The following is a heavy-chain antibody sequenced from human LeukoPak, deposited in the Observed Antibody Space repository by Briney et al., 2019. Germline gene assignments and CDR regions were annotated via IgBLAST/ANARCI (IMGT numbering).Heavy chain of an antibody. CDR1: GFRFSDYG. Sequence: GGSLRLSCAASGFRFSDYGMHWVRQAPGKGLEWVTFIRYDGSNKHSADSVKGRFTISRDNSRNTLYLQMNSLRPEDTAVHYCAKDLGYNWNFDALDIWGQGTMVTVSS. V-gene: IGHV3-30*02. D-gene: IGHD1-1*01. CDR2: IRYDGSNK. CDR3: AKDLGYNWNFDALDI. J-gene: IGHJ3*02.